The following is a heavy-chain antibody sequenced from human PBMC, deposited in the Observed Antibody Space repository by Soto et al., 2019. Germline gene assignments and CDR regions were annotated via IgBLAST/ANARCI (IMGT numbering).Heavy chain of an antibody. V-gene: IGHV4-34*01. D-gene: IGHD2-15*01. CDR2: INHSGST. CDR3: ARAHRGVVVVAASINWFDP. Sequence: SEALPLTSAVYGGFFIGYYWSWIRQPPWKGLEWIGEINHSGSTNYNPSLKSRVTISVDTSKNQFSLKLSSVTAADTAVYYCARAHRGVVVVAASINWFDPWGQGTLVTVSS. CDR1: GGFFIGYY. J-gene: IGHJ5*02.